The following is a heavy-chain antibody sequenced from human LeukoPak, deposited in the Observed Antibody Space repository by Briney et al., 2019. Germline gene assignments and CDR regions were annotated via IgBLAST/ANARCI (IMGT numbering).Heavy chain of an antibody. CDR3: ARDRHYYDSSGYHVDAFDI. J-gene: IGHJ3*02. CDR2: INEDGSDE. V-gene: IGHV3-7*04. Sequence: PGGSLRLSCAASGFTFSSYAMSWVRQAPGKGLEWVANINEDGSDEWSVDSVKGRFTTSRDNAKNSVYLQMNSLRAEDTAVYYCARDRHYYDSSGYHVDAFDIWGQGTMVTVSS. CDR1: GFTFSSYA. D-gene: IGHD3-22*01.